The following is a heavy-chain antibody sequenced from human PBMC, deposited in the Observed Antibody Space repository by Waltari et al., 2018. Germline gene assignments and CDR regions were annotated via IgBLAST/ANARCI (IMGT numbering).Heavy chain of an antibody. CDR1: GFTFSSYA. V-gene: IGHV3-23*03. Sequence: EVQLLESGGGLVQPGGSLRLSCAASGFTFSSYAMSWVRQAPGKGLEWVSVIYSGGTIYYADSVKGRFTISRDNAKNSLYLQMNSLRAEDTAVYYCARRYSSGFDYWGQGTLVTVSS. J-gene: IGHJ4*02. D-gene: IGHD6-19*01. CDR2: IYSGGTI. CDR3: ARRYSSGFDY.